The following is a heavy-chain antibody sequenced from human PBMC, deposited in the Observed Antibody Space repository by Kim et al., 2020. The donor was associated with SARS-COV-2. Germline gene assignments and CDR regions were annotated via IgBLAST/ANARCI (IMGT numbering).Heavy chain of an antibody. CDR3: ARDPYSSGAYNWFDP. D-gene: IGHD6-19*01. Sequence: ASVKVSCKASGYTFTSYAMNWVRQAPGQGLEWMGWINTNTGNPTYAQGFTGRFVFSLDTSVSTAYLQISSLKAEDTAVYYCARDPYSSGAYNWFDPWGQGTLVTVSS. V-gene: IGHV7-4-1*02. J-gene: IGHJ5*02. CDR2: INTNTGNP. CDR1: GYTFTSYA.